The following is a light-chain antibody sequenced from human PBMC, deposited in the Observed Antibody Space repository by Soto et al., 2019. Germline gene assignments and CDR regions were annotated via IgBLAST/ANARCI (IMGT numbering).Light chain of an antibody. J-gene: IGLJ1*01. CDR1: SSDVGGYNY. V-gene: IGLV2-8*01. CDR2: EVN. Sequence: QSVLTQPPSASGSPGQLVAISCTGTSSDVGGYNYVSWYQQHPGKAPKLMIYEVNKRPSGVPDRFSGSKSGNTATQTVSGLQAEDEADYYCSSYAGSSSVFGTGTKVTVL. CDR3: SSYAGSSSV.